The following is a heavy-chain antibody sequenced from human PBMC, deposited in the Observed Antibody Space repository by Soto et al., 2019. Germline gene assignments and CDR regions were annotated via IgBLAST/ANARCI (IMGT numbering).Heavy chain of an antibody. CDR2: MNPGSGKT. J-gene: IGHJ5*02. CDR1: GYTFINYD. CDR3: ARMASSGTLNWFDP. V-gene: IGHV1-8*02. Sequence: APVKVSCKASGYTFINYDISWVRQATGQGLEWMGWMNPGSGKTGYANKFQGRVTMTRDASTSTAHLELSSLTSEDTAVYYCARMASSGTLNWFDPWGQGTLVTVSS.